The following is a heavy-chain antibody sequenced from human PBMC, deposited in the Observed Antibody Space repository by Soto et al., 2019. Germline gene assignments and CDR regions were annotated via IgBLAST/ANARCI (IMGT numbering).Heavy chain of an antibody. J-gene: IGHJ5*02. V-gene: IGHV1-46*03. CDR1: GYTFTSYY. D-gene: IGHD2-21*01. Sequence: ASVKVSCKASGYTFTSYYMHWVRQAPGQGLEWMGIINPSGGSTSYAQKFQGRVTITRDTSTSTVYMELSSLRSEDTAVYYCARGGVDSEFIFGFDPWGQGTLVTVSS. CDR2: INPSGGST. CDR3: ARGGVDSEFIFGFDP.